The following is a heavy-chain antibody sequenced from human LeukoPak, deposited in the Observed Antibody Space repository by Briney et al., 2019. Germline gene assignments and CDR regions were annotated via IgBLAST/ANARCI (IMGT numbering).Heavy chain of an antibody. J-gene: IGHJ4*02. CDR3: AKDRGLRLAPTPYFDF. Sequence: GRSLRPSWAASGFTFNSYAMSWVRQAPGKGLEWVSATSGSGGSTYYADSVKGRFTISRDKSKNTVSLQMNSLRAEDTAVYYCAKDRGLRLAPTPYFDFWGQGTLVTVSS. CDR2: TSGSGGST. D-gene: IGHD2-15*01. V-gene: IGHV3-23*01. CDR1: GFTFNSYA.